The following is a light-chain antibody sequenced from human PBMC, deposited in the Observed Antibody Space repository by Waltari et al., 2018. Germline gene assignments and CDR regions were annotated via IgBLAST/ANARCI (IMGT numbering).Light chain of an antibody. CDR3: CSYAGSSFV. V-gene: IGLV2-23*02. Sequence: QSALTQPPSVSGSPGQSIPLSCTGTTRDLGGYNYVPWYQQHPGKAPTLIIYDVSKRPSGVSNRFSGSKSGNTASLTISGLQAEDEADYYCCSYAGSSFVFGGGTKLTVL. CDR1: TRDLGGYNY. J-gene: IGLJ2*01. CDR2: DVS.